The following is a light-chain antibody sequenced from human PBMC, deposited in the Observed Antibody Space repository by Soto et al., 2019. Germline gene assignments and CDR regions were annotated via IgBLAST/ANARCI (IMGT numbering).Light chain of an antibody. CDR1: QSVSSSY. J-gene: IGKJ2*01. Sequence: EIVLTQSPGTLSLSPGERATLSCRASQSVSSSYFAWYQQKPGQAPRLLIYGASSRATGIPDRFSGSGSGTDFTLTISRLEPEDFAVYYCQQYGRSPPMYTFGQGTKLEIK. CDR2: GAS. CDR3: QQYGRSPPMYT. V-gene: IGKV3-20*01.